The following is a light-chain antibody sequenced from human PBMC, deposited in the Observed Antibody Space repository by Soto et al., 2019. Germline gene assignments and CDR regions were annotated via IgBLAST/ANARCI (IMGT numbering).Light chain of an antibody. CDR3: QSYDSSLSARYV. CDR2: GNN. CDR1: SSNIGAGYD. V-gene: IGLV1-40*01. J-gene: IGLJ1*01. Sequence: QSLLTQLPSVSGAPGQRVTISCTGSSSNIGAGYDVHWYQQLPGTAPKLLICGNNNRPSGDPDRFSGSKSGTSASLAITGLQAEDEADYHCQSYDSSLSARYVFGTGTKVTV.